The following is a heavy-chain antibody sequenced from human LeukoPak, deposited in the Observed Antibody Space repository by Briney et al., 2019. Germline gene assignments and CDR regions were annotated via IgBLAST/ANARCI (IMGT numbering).Heavy chain of an antibody. CDR2: IWYDGSNK. Sequence: PGGSLRLSCAASGFTFSRYGMHWVRQAPGKGLEWVSLIWYDGSNKYYADSVKGRFTISRDNSKNTLNLQMNSLRAEDTALYCCARDRAMVVGSTWYYDYWGQGTLVTVPS. J-gene: IGHJ4*02. V-gene: IGHV3-33*01. CDR1: GFTFSRYG. CDR3: ARDRAMVVGSTWYYDY. D-gene: IGHD5-18*01.